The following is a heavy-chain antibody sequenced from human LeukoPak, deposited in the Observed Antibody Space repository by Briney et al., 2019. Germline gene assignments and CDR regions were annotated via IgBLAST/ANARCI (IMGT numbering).Heavy chain of an antibody. D-gene: IGHD6-6*01. V-gene: IGHV4-38-2*02. CDR1: GYSISSGYY. J-gene: IGHJ5*02. CDR2: IYHSGST. CDR3: AREGIAARPWFDP. Sequence: SETLSLTCTVSGYSISSGYYWGWIRQPPGKGLEWIGTIYHSGSTNYNPSLKSRVSISVDTSKNQFSLKLSSVTAADTAVYYCAREGIAARPWFDPWGQGTLVTVSS.